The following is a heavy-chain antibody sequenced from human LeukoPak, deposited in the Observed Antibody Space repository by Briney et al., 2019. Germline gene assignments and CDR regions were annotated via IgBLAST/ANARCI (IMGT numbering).Heavy chain of an antibody. Sequence: ASVKVSCKASGYTFTGYYMHWVRQAPGQGLEWMGRINPNSGGTNYAQKFQGRVTMTRDTSISTAYMELSRLRSDDTAVYYCARIRFSGTTPSTTFDYWGQGTLVTVSS. V-gene: IGHV1-2*06. CDR3: ARIRFSGTTPSTTFDY. D-gene: IGHD1-1*01. J-gene: IGHJ4*02. CDR2: INPNSGGT. CDR1: GYTFTGYY.